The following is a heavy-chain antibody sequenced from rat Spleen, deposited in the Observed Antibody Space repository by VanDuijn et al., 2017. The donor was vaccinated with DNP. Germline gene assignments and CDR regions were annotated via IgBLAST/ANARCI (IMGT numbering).Heavy chain of an antibody. CDR3: ARHVLPLRVWDY. Sequence: EVQLVQSGGGLVQPGKSLKLSCAASGFTFSDYYMAWVRQAPTKGLEWVAYIHYDGGNTYYGDSVKGRFTISRDNAKSTLYLHMNSLRSEDMATYYCARHVLPLRVWDYWGQGVTVTVSS. CDR2: IHYDGGNT. D-gene: IGHD1-4*01. V-gene: IGHV5-22*01. J-gene: IGHJ2*01. CDR1: GFTFSDYY.